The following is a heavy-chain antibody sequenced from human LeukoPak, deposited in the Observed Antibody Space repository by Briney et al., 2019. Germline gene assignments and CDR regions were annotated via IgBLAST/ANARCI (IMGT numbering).Heavy chain of an antibody. J-gene: IGHJ4*02. D-gene: IGHD3-22*01. CDR1: GFTFSSYG. V-gene: IGHV3-21*01. Sequence: GGSLRLSCAASGFTFSSYGMHWVRQAPGKGLEWVSSISSSSSYIYYADSVKGRFTISRDNAKNSLYLQMNSLRAEDTAVYYCARGRRVYYDSSGYYGDYWGQGTLVTVSS. CDR3: ARGRRVYYDSSGYYGDY. CDR2: ISSSSSYI.